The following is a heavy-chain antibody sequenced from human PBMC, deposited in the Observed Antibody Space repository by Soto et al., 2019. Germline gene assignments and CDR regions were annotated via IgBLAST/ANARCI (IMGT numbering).Heavy chain of an antibody. CDR2: VYYNGHT. Sequence: SQTLSLTCTVSGGSISTYYWSWIRQPPGKGLEWIGYVYYNGHTDYNPSLQSRVTIAVDTSKNHFSLKLTSVTAADTAVYYCARVQSSDYDRAFDCWGQGTLVTVSS. D-gene: IGHD3-16*01. J-gene: IGHJ4*02. CDR1: GGSISTYY. V-gene: IGHV4-59*08. CDR3: ARVQSSDYDRAFDC.